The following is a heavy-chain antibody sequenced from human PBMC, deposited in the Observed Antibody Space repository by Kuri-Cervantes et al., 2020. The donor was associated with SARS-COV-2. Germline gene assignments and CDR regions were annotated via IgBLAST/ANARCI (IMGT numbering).Heavy chain of an antibody. CDR3: ARVPGGAAASGHFDL. Sequence: SETLSLTCNVSGDSINSRTYFWAWIRQPPGKGLEWIGSVFYYGGTYYNPSLKSRVTITGDASKNQVSLRLTSVTAADTAVYYCARVPGGAAASGHFDLWGRGTLVTVSS. D-gene: IGHD6-13*01. V-gene: IGHV4-39*01. J-gene: IGHJ2*01. CDR2: VFYYGGT. CDR1: GDSINSRTYF.